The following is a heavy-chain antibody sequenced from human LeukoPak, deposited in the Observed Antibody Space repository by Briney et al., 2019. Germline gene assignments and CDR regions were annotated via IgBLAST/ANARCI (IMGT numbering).Heavy chain of an antibody. Sequence: PSETLSLTCTVSGGSISSGGHYWTWIHQLPGKGLEWIGYVYASGSTFYSPSLKSRVTISIDTSKNQFSLRLNSVTDADTAVYYCARGYGSTAYDPGFDPWGRGTQVIVSS. V-gene: IGHV4-31*03. CDR3: ARGYGSTAYDPGFDP. D-gene: IGHD6-13*01. CDR2: VYASGST. J-gene: IGHJ5*02. CDR1: GGSISSGGHY.